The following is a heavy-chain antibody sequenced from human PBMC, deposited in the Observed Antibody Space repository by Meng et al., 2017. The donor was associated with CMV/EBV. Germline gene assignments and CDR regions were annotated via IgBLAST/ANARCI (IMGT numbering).Heavy chain of an antibody. V-gene: IGHV3-53*01. CDR3: ARGQEGRYYYYGMDV. CDR1: GFTVSCNY. CDR2: IYSGGST. J-gene: IGHJ6*02. Sequence: GESLKISCVASGFTVSCNYMTWVRQAPGKGLEWVSLIYSGGSTYYTDSVKGRFTISRDNSKNTLYLQMNSLRAEDTAVYYCARGQEGRYYYYGMDVWGQGTTVTVSS.